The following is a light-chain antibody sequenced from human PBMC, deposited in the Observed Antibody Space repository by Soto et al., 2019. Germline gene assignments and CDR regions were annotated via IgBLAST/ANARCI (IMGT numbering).Light chain of an antibody. V-gene: IGLV1-51*01. J-gene: IGLJ1*01. CDR3: GTWNSTLSGDA. Sequence: QSVLTQPPSVSAAPGQKVTISCSGSSSNIGGNSVSWYQQLPGTAPKLLIYDDNKRPSGIPDRFSGSKSGTSATLGITGFQTGAAADDYYGTWNSTLSGDAFGTGTTVTVL. CDR2: DDN. CDR1: SSNIGGNS.